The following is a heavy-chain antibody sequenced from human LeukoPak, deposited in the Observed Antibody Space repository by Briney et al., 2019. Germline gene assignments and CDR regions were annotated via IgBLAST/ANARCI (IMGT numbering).Heavy chain of an antibody. D-gene: IGHD6-6*01. CDR1: GFTFSSYS. Sequence: GGSLRLSCAASGFTFSSYSMNWVRQAPGKGLEWVSSISSSSSYIYYADSVKGRFTISRDNAKNSLYLQMDSLRDDDTAVYYCAKEPPGQLRVGDYWGQGTLVTVSS. CDR3: AKEPPGQLRVGDY. V-gene: IGHV3-21*01. J-gene: IGHJ4*02. CDR2: ISSSSSYI.